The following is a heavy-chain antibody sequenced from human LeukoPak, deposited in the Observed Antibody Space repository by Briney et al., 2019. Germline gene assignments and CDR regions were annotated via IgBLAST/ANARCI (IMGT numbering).Heavy chain of an antibody. V-gene: IGHV3-30*03. Sequence: GGTLRLSCAASGFTFSSYGMSWVRQAPGKGLEWVAVIPYDGSNKYYADSVKGRFTISRDNSKNTLYLQMNSLRAEDTAVYYCARSRTTVTSPDYWGQGTLVTVSS. CDR3: ARSRTTVTSPDY. D-gene: IGHD4-17*01. J-gene: IGHJ4*02. CDR1: GFTFSSYG. CDR2: IPYDGSNK.